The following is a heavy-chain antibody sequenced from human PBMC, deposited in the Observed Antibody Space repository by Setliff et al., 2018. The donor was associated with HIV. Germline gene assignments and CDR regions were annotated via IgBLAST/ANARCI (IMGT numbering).Heavy chain of an antibody. CDR3: AKEGGSTYAFDI. CDR1: GFTFDDYA. D-gene: IGHD1-26*01. CDR2: ISWNSGSI. Sequence: GGSLRLSCAASGFTFDDYAMHWVRQAPGKGLEWVSSISWNSGSIDYADSVKGRFTISRDNAKNSLYLQMNSLKPEDTALYYCAKEGGSTYAFDIWGQGTMVTVSS. J-gene: IGHJ3*02. V-gene: IGHV3-9*01.